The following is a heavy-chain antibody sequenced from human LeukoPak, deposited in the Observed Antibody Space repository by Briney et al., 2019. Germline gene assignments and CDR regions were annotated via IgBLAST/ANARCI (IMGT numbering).Heavy chain of an antibody. V-gene: IGHV3-23*01. CDR3: AKVPGDLTGYYNPPYYYYYMDV. CDR1: GFTFSSYG. D-gene: IGHD3-9*01. J-gene: IGHJ6*03. CDR2: ISGSGGST. Sequence: PGGSLTLSCAASGFTFSSYGMSWLRQAPGKGLEWVSAISGSGGSTYYADSVKGRFTIYRDNSKNTLYLQMNSLRAEDTAVYYCAKVPGDLTGYYNPPYYYYYMDVWGKGTTVTISS.